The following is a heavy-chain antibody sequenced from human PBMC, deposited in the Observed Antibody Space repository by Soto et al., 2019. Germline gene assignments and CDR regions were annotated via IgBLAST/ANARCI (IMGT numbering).Heavy chain of an antibody. CDR1: GGSFSGYY. V-gene: IGHV4-34*01. Sequence: SETLSLTCSVYGGSFSGYYWTWIRQPPGKGLEWIGEINHSGSTSYNPSLKSRVTILVDTSKNQFSLKVSSVTAADTAVYYCARGGYSSTPSITRVYYYYGMDVWGQGTTVTVSS. CDR2: INHSGST. D-gene: IGHD6-13*01. J-gene: IGHJ6*02. CDR3: ARGGYSSTPSITRVYYYYGMDV.